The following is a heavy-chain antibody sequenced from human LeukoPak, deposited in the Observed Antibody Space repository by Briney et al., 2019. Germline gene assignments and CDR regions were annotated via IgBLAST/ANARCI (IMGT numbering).Heavy chain of an antibody. Sequence: PGRSLRLSCAASGFTFSSYAMHWVRQAPGKGLEWVAVISYDGSNKYYADSVKGRFTISGDNAKNSLYLQMNSLRAEDTAVYYCTRAGWYHPFDYWGQGTLVTVSS. J-gene: IGHJ4*02. CDR1: GFTFSSYA. CDR2: ISYDGSNK. V-gene: IGHV3-30*14. CDR3: TRAGWYHPFDY. D-gene: IGHD6-19*01.